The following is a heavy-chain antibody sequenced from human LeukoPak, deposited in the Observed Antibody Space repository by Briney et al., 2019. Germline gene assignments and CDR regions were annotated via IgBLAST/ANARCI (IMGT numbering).Heavy chain of an antibody. CDR2: ISSSSSTT. J-gene: IGHJ4*02. D-gene: IGHD3-22*01. Sequence: GGSLRLSCAASGFTFSSYSMNWVRQAPGKGLEWVSYISSSSSTTYYADSVKGRFTISRDNSKNTLYLQMNSLRAEDTAVYYCAKDWHKRAYYYDSSSYYYGSFDYWGQGTLVTVSS. CDR1: GFTFSSYS. V-gene: IGHV3-48*01. CDR3: AKDWHKRAYYYDSSSYYYGSFDY.